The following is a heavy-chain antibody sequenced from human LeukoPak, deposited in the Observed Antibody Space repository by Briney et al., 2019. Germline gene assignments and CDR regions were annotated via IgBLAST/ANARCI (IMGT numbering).Heavy chain of an antibody. Sequence: ASVKVSCKASGYTFTGYYMHWVRQAPGQGLEWMGWIDPKSGDTNYAQKSQGRVTMTRDTSISIVYIELSRLRSDDTAVYYCARAHYGDLSGNYGMDVWGQGTTVTVSS. CDR2: IDPKSGDT. CDR3: ARAHYGDLSGNYGMDV. CDR1: GYTFTGYY. J-gene: IGHJ6*02. V-gene: IGHV1-2*02. D-gene: IGHD4-17*01.